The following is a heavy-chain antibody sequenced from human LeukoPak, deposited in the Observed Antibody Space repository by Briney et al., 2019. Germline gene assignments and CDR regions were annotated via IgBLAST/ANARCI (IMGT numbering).Heavy chain of an antibody. CDR1: GYTFTSYY. CDR2: INPSGGST. J-gene: IGHJ3*02. V-gene: IGHV1-46*01. D-gene: IGHD3-22*01. Sequence: ASVKVSCKPSGYTFTSYYMHWVRQAPGQGLEWMGIINPSGGSTSYAQKFQGRVTMTRDTSTSTVYMELSSLRSEDTAVYYCARMSGLTYYYDSSGYYNDAFDIWGQGTMVTVSS. CDR3: ARMSGLTYYYDSSGYYNDAFDI.